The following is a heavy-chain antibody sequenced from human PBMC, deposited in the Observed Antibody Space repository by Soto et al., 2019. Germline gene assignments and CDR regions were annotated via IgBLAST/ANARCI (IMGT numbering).Heavy chain of an antibody. CDR1: EFAFSTYG. V-gene: IGHV3-30*03. CDR2: VSNDGRNI. J-gene: IGHJ4*02. CDR3: APDPVYSGIYDYYFDY. D-gene: IGHD1-26*01. Sequence: QVHLVESGGGVVHPGRSLRLSGAASEFAFSTYGMHWVRQAPAKGLEGVAVVSNDGRNINYPNAVRGRFTIPRDNSKTMLYLQMNKLRAEATAVYDCAPDPVYSGIYDYYFDYWGQGALVTVSS.